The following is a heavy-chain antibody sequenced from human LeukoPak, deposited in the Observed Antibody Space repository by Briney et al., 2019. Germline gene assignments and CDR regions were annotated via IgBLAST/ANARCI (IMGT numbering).Heavy chain of an antibody. CDR1: GGSMSGYY. V-gene: IGHV4-59*01. D-gene: IGHD6-6*01. CDR3: ARGYFEGRIAARHNRFDP. J-gene: IGHJ5*02. CDR2: VYYTGLM. Sequence: PSETLSLTCTVSGGSMSGYYWNWIRQSRGKRLEWIAYVYYTGLMEYNPSLKSRVSISLDTSKNQFSLRLSSVTAAETAIYYCARGYFEGRIAARHNRFDPWGQGTLVSVSS.